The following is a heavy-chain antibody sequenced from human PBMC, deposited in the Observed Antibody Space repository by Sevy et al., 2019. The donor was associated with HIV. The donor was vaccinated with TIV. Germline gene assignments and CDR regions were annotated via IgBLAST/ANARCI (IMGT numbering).Heavy chain of an antibody. CDR1: GFTVSSNY. CDR2: IYSGGST. J-gene: IGHJ6*02. Sequence: GGSLRLSCAASGFTVSSNYMSWVRQAPGKGLEWVSVIYSGGSTYYADSVKGRFTISRDNSKNTLYLQMNSLRAEDTAVYYCARDAPPRYYDGSGSLYRNGMDVWGQGTTVTVSS. CDR3: ARDAPPRYYDGSGSLYRNGMDV. V-gene: IGHV3-53*01. D-gene: IGHD3-10*01.